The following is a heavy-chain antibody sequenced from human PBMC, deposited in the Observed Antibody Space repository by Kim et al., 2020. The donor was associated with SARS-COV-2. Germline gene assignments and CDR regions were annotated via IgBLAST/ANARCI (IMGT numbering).Heavy chain of an antibody. CDR1: GGSISSSSYY. D-gene: IGHD3-3*01. V-gene: IGHV4-39*07. CDR2: IYYSGST. J-gene: IGHJ4*02. CDR3: ASRSGAYYDFWSGYNYGRYFDY. Sequence: SETLSLTCTVSGGSISSSSYYWGWIRQPPGKGLEGIGSIYYSGSTYYNPSLKSRVTISVDTSKNQFSLKLSSVTAADTAVYYCASRSGAYYDFWSGYNYGRYFDYWGQGTLVTVSS.